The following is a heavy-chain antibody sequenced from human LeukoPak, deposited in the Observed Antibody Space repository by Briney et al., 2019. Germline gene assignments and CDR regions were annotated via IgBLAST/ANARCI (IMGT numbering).Heavy chain of an antibody. V-gene: IGHV4-39*01. J-gene: IGHJ6*03. CDR2: IYYSGST. D-gene: IGHD4-11*01. CDR3: ARHLYSNHGLNYYYYYMDV. Sequence: PSETLSLTCTVSGGSISSSSYYWGWLRQPPGKGLEWIGSIYYSGSTYYNPSLKSRVTISVDTSKNQFSLKLSSVTAADTAVYYCARHLYSNHGLNYYYYYMDVWGKGTTVTVSS. CDR1: GGSISSSSYY.